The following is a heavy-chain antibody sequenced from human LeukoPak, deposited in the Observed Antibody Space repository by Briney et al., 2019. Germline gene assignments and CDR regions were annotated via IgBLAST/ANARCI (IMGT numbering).Heavy chain of an antibody. V-gene: IGHV4-34*01. CDR2: INHSGST. Sequence: SETLSLTCAVYGGPFSGYYWSWIRQPPGKGLEWIGEINHSGSTNYNPSLKSRVTISVDTSKNQFSLKLSSVTAADTAVYYCARRPMYYYDSSGYRPFDYWGQGTLVTVSS. CDR3: ARRPMYYYDSSGYRPFDY. CDR1: GGPFSGYY. D-gene: IGHD3-22*01. J-gene: IGHJ4*02.